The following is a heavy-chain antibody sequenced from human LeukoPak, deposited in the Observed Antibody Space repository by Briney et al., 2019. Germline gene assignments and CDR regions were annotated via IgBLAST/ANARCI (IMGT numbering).Heavy chain of an antibody. V-gene: IGHV3-11*05. CDR1: GFSFSDYY. J-gene: IGHJ3*02. Sequence: GGSLRLSCAGSGFSFSDYYMAWIRQTPGKGLQRVSFFDRGRDGKAHADSVKGRFTIPRDNDKNSLYLLMNSLTAEDTAVYYCAREVGSSRAFDIWGQGTMVTVSS. CDR2: FDRGRDGK. D-gene: IGHD2-15*01. CDR3: AREVGSSRAFDI.